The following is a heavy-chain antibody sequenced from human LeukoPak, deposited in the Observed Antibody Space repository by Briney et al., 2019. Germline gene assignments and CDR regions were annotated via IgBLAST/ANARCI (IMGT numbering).Heavy chain of an antibody. CDR3: ARDLDIVVVPAAMGS. CDR1: GYTFTSYG. D-gene: IGHD2-2*03. Sequence: WASVKVSCKASGYTFTSYGISWVRQAPGQGLEWMGWISAYNGNTNYAQTLQGRVTMTTDTSTSTAYMELRSLRSDDTAVYYCARDLDIVVVPAAMGSWGQGTLVTVSS. J-gene: IGHJ5*02. V-gene: IGHV1-18*01. CDR2: ISAYNGNT.